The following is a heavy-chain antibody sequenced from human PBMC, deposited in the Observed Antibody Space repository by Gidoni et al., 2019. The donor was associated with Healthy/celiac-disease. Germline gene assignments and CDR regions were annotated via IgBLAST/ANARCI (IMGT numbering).Heavy chain of an antibody. Sequence: QVQLQESGPGLVKPSETLSLTCPVSGYSISSGYYWGWIRQPPGKGLEWIGSIYHSGSTYYNPSLKSRVTISVDTSKNQFSLKLSSVTAADTAVYYCARDLGTIGYYGMDVWGQGTTVTVSS. J-gene: IGHJ6*02. D-gene: IGHD7-27*01. V-gene: IGHV4-38-2*02. CDR1: GYSISSGYY. CDR2: IYHSGST. CDR3: ARDLGTIGYYGMDV.